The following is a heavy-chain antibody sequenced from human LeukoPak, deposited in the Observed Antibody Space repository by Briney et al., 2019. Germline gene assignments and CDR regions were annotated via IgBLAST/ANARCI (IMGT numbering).Heavy chain of an antibody. CDR3: ARVTMVRGVIITANWFDP. D-gene: IGHD3-10*01. V-gene: IGHV4-39*01. J-gene: IGHJ5*02. CDR1: GGSISSSSYY. Sequence: SETLSLTCTASGGSISSSSYYWGWIRQPPGKGLEWIGSISYSGSTYYNPSLKSRVTISVDTSKNQFSLKLISVTAADTAVYYCARVTMVRGVIITANWFDPWGQGTLVTVSS. CDR2: ISYSGST.